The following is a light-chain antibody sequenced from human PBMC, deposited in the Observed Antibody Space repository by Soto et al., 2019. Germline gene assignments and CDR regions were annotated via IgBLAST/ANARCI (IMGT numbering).Light chain of an antibody. CDR2: GAS. CDR3: QQYNKWPLT. J-gene: IGKJ4*01. Sequence: EIVMTQSPATLSVSPGERATLSCRASQSVSSNLAWYQQKPGQAPRLLIYGASTRASGIPASFSGSGSGTEFTLTNSSLQSEDFGVYYCQQYNKWPLTFGGGTKVEIK. CDR1: QSVSSN. V-gene: IGKV3-15*01.